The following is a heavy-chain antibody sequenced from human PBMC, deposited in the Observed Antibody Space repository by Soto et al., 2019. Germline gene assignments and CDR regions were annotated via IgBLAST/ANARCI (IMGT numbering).Heavy chain of an antibody. V-gene: IGHV3-48*01. CDR2: ISISSRTI. D-gene: IGHD2-2*01. Sequence: EVQLVESGGGLVQPGGPLRPSCPAPGFTFSTYGRTWAPQAPGKGLEGVSSISISSRTIYYADFVKGRFTISRENAKNSLYLQMNSLRAEDTAVYYCARDRGVVVPAAGYYYYMDVWGKGTTVTVSS. CDR3: ARDRGVVVPAAGYYYYMDV. CDR1: GFTFSTYG. J-gene: IGHJ6*03.